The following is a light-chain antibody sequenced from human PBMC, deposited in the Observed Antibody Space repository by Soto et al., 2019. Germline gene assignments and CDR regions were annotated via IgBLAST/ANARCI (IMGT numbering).Light chain of an antibody. CDR2: GTS. CDR3: QQYGGSPPVFT. J-gene: IGKJ3*01. CDR1: QRVRSNY. Sequence: EIVLTQSPGTLSLSPGERATLSCRASQRVRSNYLAWYQQKPGQTPRLVMYGTSNRATGIPDRFSGSGSGTEFILTTSRVDPEDFAVYFCQQYGGSPPVFTFGPGTKVEIK. V-gene: IGKV3-20*01.